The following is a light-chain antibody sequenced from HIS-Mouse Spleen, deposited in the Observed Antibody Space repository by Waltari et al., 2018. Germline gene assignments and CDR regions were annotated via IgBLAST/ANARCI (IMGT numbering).Light chain of an antibody. CDR3: QAWDSSTVV. CDR2: QDS. Sequence: SYELTQPPSVSVSPGQTARITCSGQKLGDKYARWYQQKPGQSPVLVIYQDSKRPSGIPERFSGSNSGNTATLTISGTQAMDEADYYCQAWDSSTVVFGGGTKLTVL. CDR1: KLGDKY. J-gene: IGLJ2*01. V-gene: IGLV3-1*01.